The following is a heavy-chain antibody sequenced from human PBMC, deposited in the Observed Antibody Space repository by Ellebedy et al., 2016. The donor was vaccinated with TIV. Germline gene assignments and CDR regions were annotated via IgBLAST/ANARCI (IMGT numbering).Heavy chain of an antibody. CDR2: INHSGST. D-gene: IGHD4-17*01. V-gene: IGHV4-34*01. J-gene: IGHJ4*02. CDR1: GGSFSGYY. CDR3: ARQTYDYGDYGSIDY. Sequence: SETLSLTCAVYGGSFSGYYWSWIRQPPGKGLEWIGEINHSGSTNYNPSLKSRVTISVDTSKNQFSLKLSSVTAADTAVYYCARQTYDYGDYGSIDYWGQGTLVTVSS.